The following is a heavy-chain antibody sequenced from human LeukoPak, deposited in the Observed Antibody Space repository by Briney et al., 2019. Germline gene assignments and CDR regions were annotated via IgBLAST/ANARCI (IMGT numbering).Heavy chain of an antibody. CDR2: IRLDGGEK. Sequence: GGSLRLSCAVSGFTFSEYWMNWVRQAPGKGLEWVASIRLDGGEKSYVDSVKGRFTISRDNTKNSLYLQMSSLRAEDTAVYYCARDGAAAGLYFDLRGQGTLVTVSS. V-gene: IGHV3-7*01. CDR3: ARDGAAAGLYFDL. J-gene: IGHJ4*01. D-gene: IGHD6-13*01. CDR1: GFTFSEYW.